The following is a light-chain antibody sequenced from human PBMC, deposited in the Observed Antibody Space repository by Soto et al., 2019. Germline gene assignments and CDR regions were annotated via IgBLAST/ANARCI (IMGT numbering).Light chain of an antibody. CDR3: QQRTDRPPWT. J-gene: IGKJ1*01. Sequence: EIVLTQSPATLSLSPGERATLSCRASQSIGLAIAWYQHKPGQAPRLLIFDASQRATGIPARFRGSGSGTDFTLSISSLEPEDFEVYYCQQRTDRPPWTFGQGTKVE. V-gene: IGKV3-11*01. CDR1: QSIGLA. CDR2: DAS.